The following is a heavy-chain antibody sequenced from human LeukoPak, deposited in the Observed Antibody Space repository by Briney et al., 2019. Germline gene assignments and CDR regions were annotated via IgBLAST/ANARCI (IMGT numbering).Heavy chain of an antibody. CDR3: ARHTYIAAADY. CDR1: GFTFSDYY. J-gene: IGHJ4*02. Sequence: GGSMRLSCAASGFTFSDYYMNWIRQAPGKGLEWVSYISSSGSIIYYADSVKGRFTISRDNAKNSLYLQMNSLRAEDTAVYYCARHTYIAAADYWGQGTLVTVSS. V-gene: IGHV3-11*04. CDR2: ISSSGSII. D-gene: IGHD6-13*01.